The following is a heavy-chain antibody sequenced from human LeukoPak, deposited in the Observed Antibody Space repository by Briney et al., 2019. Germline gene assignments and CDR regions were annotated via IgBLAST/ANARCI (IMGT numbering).Heavy chain of an antibody. D-gene: IGHD3-22*01. V-gene: IGHV3-23*01. CDR2: MSGSGGST. CDR3: AKSNYYDSSGYYEFDY. Sequence: GGSLRLSCAASGFTFSSYAMSWVRQAPGKGLEWVSAMSGSGGSTYYADSVKGRFTISRDNSKNTLYLQMNSLRAEDTAVYYCAKSNYYDSSGYYEFDYWGQGTLVTVSS. J-gene: IGHJ4*02. CDR1: GFTFSSYA.